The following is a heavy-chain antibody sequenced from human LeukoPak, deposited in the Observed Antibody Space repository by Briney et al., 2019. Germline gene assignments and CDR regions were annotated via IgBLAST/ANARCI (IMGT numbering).Heavy chain of an antibody. Sequence: PSETLSLTCTASGGSISSYYWSWIRQPPGKGLEWIGCINYSGSTNYTPSLKSRVTISVDTSKNQFSLKLGSVTAADTAVYYCAIHVGWFGELFLPYYFNYWSQGTLVTVSS. CDR2: INYSGST. CDR1: GGSISSYY. CDR3: AIHVGWFGELFLPYYFNY. V-gene: IGHV4-59*08. D-gene: IGHD3-10*01. J-gene: IGHJ4*02.